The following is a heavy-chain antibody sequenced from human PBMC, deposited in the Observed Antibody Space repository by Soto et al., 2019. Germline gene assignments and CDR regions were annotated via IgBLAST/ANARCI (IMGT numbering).Heavy chain of an antibody. CDR2: IYYNGKT. CDR1: GGSISNYY. D-gene: IGHD6-13*01. V-gene: IGHV4-59*08. Sequence: QVQLQESGPGLVKPSETLSLTCTVAGGSISNYYWSWIRQPPGKGLEYIGYIYYNGKTNYNPSLKRRVTLSVDTSKNQFSLRLTSVTAADTAVYYCARLRFGDGSNWRPFDYWGQGTLVTVSP. J-gene: IGHJ4*02. CDR3: ARLRFGDGSNWRPFDY.